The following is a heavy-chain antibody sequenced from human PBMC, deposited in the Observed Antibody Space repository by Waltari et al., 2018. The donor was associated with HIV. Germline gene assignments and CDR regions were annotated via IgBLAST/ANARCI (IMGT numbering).Heavy chain of an antibody. D-gene: IGHD4-17*01. Sequence: EVQLGESGGGLVQAGRPLRLSCAASGSSFGASAISWFRQAPGKGLEWVGFIRSKAYGGTTQYAASVKGRFTISRDDSKSIAYLQMNSLKTEDTALYYCTRGTFTVTYYFDYWGRGTLVTVSS. V-gene: IGHV3-49*03. CDR1: GSSFGASA. J-gene: IGHJ4*02. CDR3: TRGTFTVTYYFDY. CDR2: IRSKAYGGTT.